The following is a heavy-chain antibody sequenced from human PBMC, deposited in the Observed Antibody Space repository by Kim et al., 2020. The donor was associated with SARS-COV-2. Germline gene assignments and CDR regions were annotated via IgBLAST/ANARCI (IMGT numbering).Heavy chain of an antibody. CDR1: GGSFSGYY. CDR3: ARVLSQQLPNRYYYYYGMDV. CDR2: INHSGST. J-gene: IGHJ6*02. V-gene: IGHV4-34*01. D-gene: IGHD6-13*01. Sequence: SETLSLTCAVYGGSFSGYYWSWIRQPPGKGLEWIGEINHSGSTNYNPSLKSRVTIAVDTSKNQFSLKLSSVTAADTAVYYCARVLSQQLPNRYYYYYGMDVWGQGTTVTVSS.